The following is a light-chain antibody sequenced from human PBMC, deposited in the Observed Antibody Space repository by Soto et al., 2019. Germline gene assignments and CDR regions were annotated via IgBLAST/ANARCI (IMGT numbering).Light chain of an antibody. J-gene: IGKJ1*01. V-gene: IGKV1-39*01. CDR1: QSISSY. CDR2: AAS. Sequence: DIQMTQSPSSLSATLGDRVTIXCRASQSISSYLNWYQQKPGKAPKLLIYAASSLQSGVPSRFSGSGSGTDFTLTISSLQPEDFATYYCQQYHEYWFGQGTKVDI. CDR3: QQYHEYW.